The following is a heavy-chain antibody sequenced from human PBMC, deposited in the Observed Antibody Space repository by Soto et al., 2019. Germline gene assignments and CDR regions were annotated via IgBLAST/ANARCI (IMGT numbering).Heavy chain of an antibody. Sequence: QVQLQESGPGLVKPSGTLSLTCAVSSASINDNNWWSWVRQPPGKGLEWVGEVYHSGITNYNPSPESRVTVSVNQAKNPLSLDLTPVTAADNAVYYWSGGARVWFYSHLDYWGQGALVTVSS. CDR2: VYHSGIT. V-gene: IGHV4-4*02. J-gene: IGHJ4*02. CDR3: SGGARVWFYSHLDY. D-gene: IGHD2-21*01. CDR1: SASINDNNW.